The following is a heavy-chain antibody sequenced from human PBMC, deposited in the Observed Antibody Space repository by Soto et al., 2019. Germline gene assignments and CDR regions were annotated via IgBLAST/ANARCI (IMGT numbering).Heavy chain of an antibody. CDR3: ARGPGDWYFDY. Sequence: SETLSLTCTVSGGSISSSSYYWGWIRQPPGKGLEWIGSIYYSGSTYYNPSLKSRVTISVDTSKNQFSLKLSSVTAADTAVYYCARGPGDWYFDYWGQGTLVTVSS. CDR1: GGSISSSSYY. CDR2: IYYSGST. J-gene: IGHJ4*02. V-gene: IGHV4-39*07. D-gene: IGHD3-10*01.